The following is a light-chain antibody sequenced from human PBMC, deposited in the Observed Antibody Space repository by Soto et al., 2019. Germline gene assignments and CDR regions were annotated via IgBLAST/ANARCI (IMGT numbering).Light chain of an antibody. V-gene: IGLV2-14*03. J-gene: IGLJ1*01. CDR1: SSDVGAYNY. CDR2: DVT. CDR3: SSYTASSTRV. Sequence: QSVLTQPASVSGSPGQSITISCTGTSSDVGAYNYVSWYQQYPGRAPKLMIYDVTNRPSGVSNRFSGSKSGNTASLTISGLQAEDDADYYCSSYTASSTRVFVTGNKVTVL.